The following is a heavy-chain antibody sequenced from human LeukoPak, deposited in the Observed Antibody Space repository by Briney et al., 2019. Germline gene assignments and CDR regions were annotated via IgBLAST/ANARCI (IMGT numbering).Heavy chain of an antibody. Sequence: GRSLRLSCSASGFPFSSYAMHWARQAPGNGLEYVSSLIDSGGSTYYADSVKGRFTISRDNSKNTLYLQMSSLRAEDTAVYFCVRGYSFGPYGMDVWGQGTTVTVSS. J-gene: IGHJ6*02. D-gene: IGHD2-15*01. V-gene: IGHV3-64D*09. CDR3: VRGYSFGPYGMDV. CDR1: GFPFSSYA. CDR2: LIDSGGST.